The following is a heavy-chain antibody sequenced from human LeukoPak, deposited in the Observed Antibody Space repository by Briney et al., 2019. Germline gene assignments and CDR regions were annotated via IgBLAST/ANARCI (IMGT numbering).Heavy chain of an antibody. CDR1: GVSLSSYD. Sequence: SEALSLTCPGSGVSLSSYDWSWLRQPPGKGLERIGCSNTSGSTNDNPTIKSRRTIAVDTSKTQLSPKLSSVTAADTAVYYCARLKEDGYPWFGYYMDVWGKGTTVTVSS. D-gene: IGHD5-24*01. CDR2: SNTSGST. CDR3: ARLKEDGYPWFGYYMDV. J-gene: IGHJ6*03. V-gene: IGHV4-4*09.